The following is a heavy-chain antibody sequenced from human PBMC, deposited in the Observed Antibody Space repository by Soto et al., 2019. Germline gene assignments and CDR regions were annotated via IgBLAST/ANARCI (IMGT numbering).Heavy chain of an antibody. CDR3: ARGGQDYYDSSGYYYPYYYYYGMDV. Sequence: QVQLVQSGAEVQKPGSSVKVSCKASGGTFSSYAISWVRQAPGQGLEWMGGIIPIFGTANYAQKFQGRVTITADESTSTADMEPSSLRSEDTAVYYCARGGQDYYDSSGYYYPYYYYYGMDVWGQGTTVTVSS. J-gene: IGHJ6*02. CDR2: IIPIFGTA. CDR1: GGTFSSYA. V-gene: IGHV1-69*01. D-gene: IGHD3-22*01.